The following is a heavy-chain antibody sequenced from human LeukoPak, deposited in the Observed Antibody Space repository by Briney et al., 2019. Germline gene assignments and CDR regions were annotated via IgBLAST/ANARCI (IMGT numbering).Heavy chain of an antibody. Sequence: PGGSLRFSCAAPGFTFSSYWMSWVRQAPGKGLEGVANIKQDGSEKYYVDSVKGRFTMSRDNAKNSLYLQMNSLRAEDTAVYYCARVQWELRGVGSYFEYWGQGALVTVSS. D-gene: IGHD1-26*01. V-gene: IGHV3-7*01. J-gene: IGHJ4*02. CDR3: ARVQWELRGVGSYFEY. CDR2: IKQDGSEK. CDR1: GFTFSSYW.